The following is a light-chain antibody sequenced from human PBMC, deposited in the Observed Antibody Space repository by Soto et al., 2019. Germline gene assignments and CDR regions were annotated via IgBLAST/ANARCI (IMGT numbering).Light chain of an antibody. CDR3: QVWDIMTDNYV. CDR1: NIGDKR. CDR2: YDS. J-gene: IGLJ1*01. Sequence: SYELTQPPSVSVAPEKTTTITCGGNNIGDKRVHWYRQKPGQAPVLLISYDSDRPSGIPERFSGSNSVNTATLTISRVEAGDEADYYCQVWDIMTDNYVFGGGTKLTVL. V-gene: IGLV3-21*04.